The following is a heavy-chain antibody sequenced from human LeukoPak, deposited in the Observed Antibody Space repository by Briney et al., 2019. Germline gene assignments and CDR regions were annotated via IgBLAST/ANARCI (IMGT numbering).Heavy chain of an antibody. V-gene: IGHV3-7*01. CDR2: IKQDGTEK. CDR1: GFTFTTYW. Sequence: GESLRLSCAASGFTFTTYWMSWVRQPPGKGLEWVANIKQDGTEKYYVDSVKGRFTISRDNAKNSLYLQMNSLRVEDTAVYYCAELGITMIGGIWGKGTTVTISS. J-gene: IGHJ6*04. D-gene: IGHD3-10*02. CDR3: AELGITMIGGI.